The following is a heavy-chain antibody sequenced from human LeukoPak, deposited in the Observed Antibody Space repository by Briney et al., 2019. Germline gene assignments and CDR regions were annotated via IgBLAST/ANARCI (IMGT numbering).Heavy chain of an antibody. CDR1: GFTFTSSA. D-gene: IGHD3-3*01. CDR3: AAEPNAFWSGYYYFDY. CDR2: IVVGSGNT. J-gene: IGHJ4*02. Sequence: ASVKVSCKASGFTFTSSAMQWVRQARGQRLEWIGWIVVGSGNTNYAQKFQERVTITRDMSTSTAYMELSSLRSEDTAVYYCAAEPNAFWSGYYYFDYWGQGTQVTVSS. V-gene: IGHV1-58*02.